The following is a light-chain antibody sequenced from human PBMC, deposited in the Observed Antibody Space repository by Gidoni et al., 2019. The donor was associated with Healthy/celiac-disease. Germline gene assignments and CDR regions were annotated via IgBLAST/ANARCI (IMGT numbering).Light chain of an antibody. J-gene: IGKJ2*01. CDR2: WAS. Sequence: ISNCKSSQSVLYSSNNKNYLAWYQQKPGQPPKLLIYWASTRESGVPDRFSGSGSGTDFTLTISSLQAEDVAVYYCQQYYSTPPYTFGQGTKLEIK. CDR3: QQYYSTPPYT. V-gene: IGKV4-1*01. CDR1: QSVLYSSNNKNY.